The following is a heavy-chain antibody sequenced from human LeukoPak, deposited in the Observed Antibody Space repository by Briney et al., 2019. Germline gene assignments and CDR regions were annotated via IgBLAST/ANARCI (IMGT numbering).Heavy chain of an antibody. Sequence: PGGSLRLSCAASGFTFDDYAMHWVRQALGKGLEWVSLISGDGGSTYYADSVKGRFTISRDNSKNSLYLQMNSLRTEDTALYYCAKDLTRGSGWPIDYWGQGTLVTVSS. V-gene: IGHV3-43*02. CDR1: GFTFDDYA. J-gene: IGHJ4*02. CDR2: ISGDGGST. D-gene: IGHD6-19*01. CDR3: AKDLTRGSGWPIDY.